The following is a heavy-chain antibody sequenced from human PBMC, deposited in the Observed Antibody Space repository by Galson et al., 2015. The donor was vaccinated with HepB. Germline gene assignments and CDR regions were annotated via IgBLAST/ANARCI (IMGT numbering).Heavy chain of an antibody. Sequence: SLRLSCAASGFTFSSYSMNWVRQAPGKGLEWVSAISGSGGSTYYADSVKGRFTISRDKSKNTLYLQMSSLRAEDTAVYYCAKDGDNAYWYFDLWGRGTLVTVSS. CDR1: GFTFSSYS. D-gene: IGHD4/OR15-4a*01. CDR2: ISGSGGST. J-gene: IGHJ2*01. V-gene: IGHV3-23*01. CDR3: AKDGDNAYWYFDL.